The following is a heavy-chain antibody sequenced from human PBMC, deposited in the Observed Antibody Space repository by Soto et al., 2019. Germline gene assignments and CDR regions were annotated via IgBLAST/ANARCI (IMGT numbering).Heavy chain of an antibody. Sequence: SETLSLTCAVYGGSFSGYYWSWIRQPPGKGLEWIGEINHSGSTNYNPSLKSQVTISVDTSKNQFSLKLSSVTAADTAVYYCARGYSSSFPPYFDYWGQGTLVTVSS. CDR3: ARGYSSSFPPYFDY. V-gene: IGHV4-34*01. CDR2: INHSGST. CDR1: GGSFSGYY. D-gene: IGHD6-6*01. J-gene: IGHJ4*02.